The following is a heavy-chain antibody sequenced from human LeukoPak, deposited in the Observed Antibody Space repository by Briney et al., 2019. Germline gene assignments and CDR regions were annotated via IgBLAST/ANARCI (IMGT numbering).Heavy chain of an antibody. V-gene: IGHV1-46*01. CDR2: INPSGGST. J-gene: IGHJ4*02. D-gene: IGHD3-16*01. CDR3: AIESVWYGFDY. Sequence: ASVKVSCKASGYTFTNYYMHWVRQTPGQGLEWMGRINPSGGSTSYAQKFQGRVTMTRDTSTSTVYMELSSLRSEDTAMYYCAIESVWYGFDYWGQGTLVTVSS. CDR1: GYTFTNYY.